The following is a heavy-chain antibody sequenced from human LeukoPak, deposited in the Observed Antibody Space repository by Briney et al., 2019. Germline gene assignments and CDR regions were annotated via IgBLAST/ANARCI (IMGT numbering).Heavy chain of an antibody. CDR1: GGSISSYY. CDR2: IYYSGST. CDR3: AGIAAAGNSYFQH. J-gene: IGHJ1*01. D-gene: IGHD6-13*01. V-gene: IGHV4-59*01. Sequence: SETLSLTCTVSGGSISSYYWSWIRQPPGKGLEWIGYIYYSGSTNYNPSLKSRVTISVDTSKNQFSLKLSSVTAGDTAVYYCAGIAAAGNSYFQHWGQGTLVTVSS.